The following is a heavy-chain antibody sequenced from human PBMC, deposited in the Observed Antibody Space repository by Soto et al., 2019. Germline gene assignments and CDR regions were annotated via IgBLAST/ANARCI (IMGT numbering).Heavy chain of an antibody. V-gene: IGHV4-59*08. CDR2: IYYSGST. Sequence: QVQLQESGPGLVKPSETLSLTCTVSGGSISSYYWSWIRQPPGKGLEWIGYIYYSGSTNYHPSLMSRVTISVDTSKNQFSLKLSSVTAADTAVYYCARHRSQGGYGWTNYYYYYMDVWGKGTTVTVSS. J-gene: IGHJ6*03. CDR1: GGSISSYY. CDR3: ARHRSQGGYGWTNYYYYYMDV. D-gene: IGHD5-12*01.